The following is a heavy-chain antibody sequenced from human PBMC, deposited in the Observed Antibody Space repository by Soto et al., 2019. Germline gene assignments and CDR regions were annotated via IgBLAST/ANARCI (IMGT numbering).Heavy chain of an antibody. CDR2: IIPILGIA. V-gene: IGHV1-69*02. J-gene: IGHJ4*02. D-gene: IGHD2-2*01. Sequence: QAQLVQSGAEVKKPGSSVKVSCKASGGTFSSYTISWVRQAPGQGLEWMGRIIPILGIANYAQKFQGRVTITADKSTSTAYMELSSLRSEDTAVYYCARVREGEGYCSSTSCAYFDYWGQGTLVTVSS. CDR1: GGTFSSYT. CDR3: ARVREGEGYCSSTSCAYFDY.